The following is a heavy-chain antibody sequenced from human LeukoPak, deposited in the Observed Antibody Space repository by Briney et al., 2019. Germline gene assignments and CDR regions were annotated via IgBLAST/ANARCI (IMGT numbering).Heavy chain of an antibody. CDR3: AKVVRPSSISIVVVPAGLDY. J-gene: IGHJ4*02. V-gene: IGHV3-23*01. Sequence: GGSLRLSCAASGFTFSSYAMSWVRQAPGKGLEWVSAISGSGGSTYYADSVKGRITISRDNSKNTLYLQMNSLRAEDTAVYYCAKVVRPSSISIVVVPAGLDYWGQGTLVTVSS. D-gene: IGHD2-2*01. CDR2: ISGSGGST. CDR1: GFTFSSYA.